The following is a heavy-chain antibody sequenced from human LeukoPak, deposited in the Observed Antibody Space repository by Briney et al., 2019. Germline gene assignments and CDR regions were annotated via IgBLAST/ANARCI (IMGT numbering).Heavy chain of an antibody. V-gene: IGHV3-23*01. Sequence: PGGSLRLSCAASGFTFSSYAMSWVRQAPGKGLEWVSAISGSGGGTYYTDSVKGRFTISRDNSKNTLYLQMNSLRAEDTAVYYCAKGTWSGIYYFDSWGQGTLVTVSS. CDR3: AKGTWSGIYYFDS. CDR1: GFTFSSYA. D-gene: IGHD3-3*01. J-gene: IGHJ4*02. CDR2: ISGSGGGT.